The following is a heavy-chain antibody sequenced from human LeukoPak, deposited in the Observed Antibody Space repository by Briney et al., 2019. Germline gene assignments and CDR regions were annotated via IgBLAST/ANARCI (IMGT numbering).Heavy chain of an antibody. J-gene: IGHJ5*02. D-gene: IGHD1-26*01. CDR2: ISSSSSYI. CDR3: ARVADAGDWFDP. V-gene: IGHV3-21*01. Sequence: KPGGSLRLSCAASGFTFSSYSMNWVRQAPGKGLEWVSSISSSSSYIYYADSVKGRFTISRDNAKNSLYLQMNSLRAEDTAVYYCARVADAGDWFDPWGQGTLATVSS. CDR1: GFTFSSYS.